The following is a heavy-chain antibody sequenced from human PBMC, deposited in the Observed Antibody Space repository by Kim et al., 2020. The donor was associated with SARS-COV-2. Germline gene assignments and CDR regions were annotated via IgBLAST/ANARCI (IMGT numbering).Heavy chain of an antibody. D-gene: IGHD3-10*01. CDR2: INHSGST. CDR3: ARGSHYYGSGSYYYLRTGGMDV. J-gene: IGHJ6*02. V-gene: IGHV4-34*01. Sequence: SETLSLTCAVYGGSFSGYYWSWIRQPPGKGLEWIGEINHSGSTNYNPSLKSRVTISVDTSKNQFSLKLSSVTATDTAVYYCARGSHYYGSGSYYYLRTGGMDVWGQGTTVTVSS. CDR1: GGSFSGYY.